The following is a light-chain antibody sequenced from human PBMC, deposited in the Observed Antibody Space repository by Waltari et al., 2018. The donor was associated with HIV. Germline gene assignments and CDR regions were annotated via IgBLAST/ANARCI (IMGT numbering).Light chain of an antibody. CDR1: SNKVGNPG. Sequence: QAGLTQPPSVSKGMRQTATLTCTGNSNKVGNPGAAWLQQHQGPPPKLLSYRDNKRPSGISERFSASRSGNTAALTITGVQPEDEADYFCATWDISLSAVVFGGGTTLTVL. J-gene: IGLJ2*01. CDR3: ATWDISLSAVV. V-gene: IGLV10-54*04. CDR2: RDN.